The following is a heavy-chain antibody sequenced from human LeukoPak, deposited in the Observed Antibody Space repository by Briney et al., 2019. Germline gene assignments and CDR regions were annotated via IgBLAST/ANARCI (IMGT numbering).Heavy chain of an antibody. CDR1: GDSISTSNSY. D-gene: IGHD3-10*01. J-gene: IGHJ4*02. Sequence: PSETLSLTCTVSGDSISTSNSYWGWIRQPPGKGLEWIGSIYYSGNTYYNASLKSRVTMSVDTSKNQFSLKLSSVTAADTAVYYCARDQYYYGSGSYALDYWGQGTLVTVSS. CDR3: ARDQYYYGSGSYALDY. CDR2: IYYSGNT. V-gene: IGHV4-39*07.